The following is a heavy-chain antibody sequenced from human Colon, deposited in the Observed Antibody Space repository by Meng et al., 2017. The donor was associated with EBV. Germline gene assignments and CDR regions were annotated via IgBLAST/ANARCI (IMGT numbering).Heavy chain of an antibody. CDR1: GGSMGSGNYY. Sequence: VQLQESGPGVVEPPQTLSLHCTFAGGSMGSGNYYWSWIRQPPGKGLEWIGYIHHSGSAYYNPSLKSRVSISVDTSKNQFSLNLNSMTAADTAVYYCASFDHIPRRNYFDYWGQGTLVTVSS. V-gene: IGHV4-30-4*01. CDR3: ASFDHIPRRNYFDY. J-gene: IGHJ4*02. D-gene: IGHD2-21*01. CDR2: IHHSGSA.